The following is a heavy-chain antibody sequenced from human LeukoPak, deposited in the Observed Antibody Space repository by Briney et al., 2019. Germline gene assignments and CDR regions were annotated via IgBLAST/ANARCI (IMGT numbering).Heavy chain of an antibody. Sequence: GRSLRFCCAASGFTFTSYAMHWVRQAPGKGLEWVAVISYDGSNKYYADSVKGRFTISRDNSKSTLYLQMSSLRAEDTAVYYCARTSSSWYWFDPWGQGTLVTVSS. CDR1: GFTFTSYA. V-gene: IGHV3-30-3*01. D-gene: IGHD6-13*01. CDR2: ISYDGSNK. J-gene: IGHJ5*02. CDR3: ARTSSSWYWFDP.